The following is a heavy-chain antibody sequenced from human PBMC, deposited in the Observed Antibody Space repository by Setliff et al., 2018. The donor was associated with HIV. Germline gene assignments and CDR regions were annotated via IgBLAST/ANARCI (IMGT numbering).Heavy chain of an antibody. Sequence: PSETLSLTCAVYGGSFSGYHWSWIRQPPGKGLEWIGEIDYSGSPNYSPSLKSRVTISIDTSKKQFSLRLTSVTAADTAVYYCARVARYSYGSFESWGQGTLVTVSS. D-gene: IGHD5-18*01. J-gene: IGHJ4*02. V-gene: IGHV4-34*01. CDR2: IDYSGSP. CDR1: GGSFSGYH. CDR3: ARVARYSYGSFES.